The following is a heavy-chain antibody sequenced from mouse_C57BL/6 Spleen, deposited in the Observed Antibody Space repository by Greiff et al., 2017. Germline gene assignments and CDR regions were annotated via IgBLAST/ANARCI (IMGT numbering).Heavy chain of an antibody. CDR3: ARESGDGYFGSYYFDY. J-gene: IGHJ2*01. V-gene: IGHV5-16*01. Sequence: EVKLVESEGGLVQPGSSMKLSCTASGFTFSDYYMAWVRQVPEKGLEWVANINYDGSSTYYLDSLKSRFIISRDNAKNILYLQMSSLKSEDTATYYCARESGDGYFGSYYFDYWGQGTTLTVSS. CDR1: GFTFSDYY. CDR2: INYDGSST. D-gene: IGHD2-3*01.